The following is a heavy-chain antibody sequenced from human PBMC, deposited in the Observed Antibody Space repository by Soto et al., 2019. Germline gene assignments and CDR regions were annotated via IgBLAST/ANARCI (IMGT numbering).Heavy chain of an antibody. CDR2: LLRSGSTT. D-gene: IGHD4-17*01. V-gene: IGHV3-23*01. J-gene: IGHJ4*02. Sequence: GGSLRLSWVASGFTFTNYAMTWARQAPGKGLEWVSSLLRSGSTTYYADSVKGRFTISSDISANSLYLQMDSLRAEDTAVYYCAKDAVSGDGIWLLDSWGKGTLVTVSS. CDR1: GFTFTNYA. CDR3: AKDAVSGDGIWLLDS.